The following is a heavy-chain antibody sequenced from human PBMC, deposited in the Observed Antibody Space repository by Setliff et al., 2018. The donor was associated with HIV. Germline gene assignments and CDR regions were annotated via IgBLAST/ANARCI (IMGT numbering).Heavy chain of an antibody. Sequence: GGSLRLSCAASGFTFSRYAMTWVRQAPGRGLEYVAGMNRDGSEKGYADSVKGRFSISRDNAKNSLYLQMSSLRTEDTAVYYCTRDKGYAFDIWGQGTMVTVSS. CDR1: GFTFSRYA. J-gene: IGHJ3*02. V-gene: IGHV3-7*05. CDR3: TRDKGYAFDI. CDR2: MNRDGSEK. D-gene: IGHD5-18*01.